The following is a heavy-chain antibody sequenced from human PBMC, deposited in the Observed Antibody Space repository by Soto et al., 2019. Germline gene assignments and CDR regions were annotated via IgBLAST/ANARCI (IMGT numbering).Heavy chain of an antibody. V-gene: IGHV5-51*01. CDR3: ARQGQVVPAAPPWFDP. D-gene: IGHD2-2*01. CDR2: IYPGDSDT. J-gene: IGHJ5*02. Sequence: GESLKISYKGSGYSFTSYWIGWVRQMPGKGLEWMGIIYPGDSDTRYSPSFQGQVTISADKSISTAYLQWSSLKASDTAMYYCARQGQVVPAAPPWFDPWGQGTLVTVSS. CDR1: GYSFTSYW.